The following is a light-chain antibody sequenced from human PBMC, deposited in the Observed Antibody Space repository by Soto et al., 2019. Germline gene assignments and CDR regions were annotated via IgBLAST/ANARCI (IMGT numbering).Light chain of an antibody. CDR2: QTS. V-gene: IGKV3-11*01. Sequence: EIVVTQSPATLSSFPGDRVTLSCRASQYINTRLAWYQHRPGQAPRLLIYQTSLRAAGIPSRFSGSGSGTDFTLTISSLQPEDFATYYCQQSYSTPRTFGQGTRLEIK. J-gene: IGKJ5*01. CDR3: QQSYSTPRT. CDR1: QYINTR.